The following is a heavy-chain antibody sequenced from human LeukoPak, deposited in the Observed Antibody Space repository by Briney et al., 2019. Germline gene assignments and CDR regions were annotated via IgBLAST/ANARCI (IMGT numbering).Heavy chain of an antibody. CDR3: AREGIIRTYDQ. Sequence: SETLSLTCTVSGDSISSYYWYWFRQPPGKELEWIACIYYSGITHYNPSLKSRVTISLDTSKNQFSLRLSSVTAADTAVYYCAREGIIRTYDQWGQGTLVTVSS. J-gene: IGHJ4*02. V-gene: IGHV4-59*12. D-gene: IGHD1/OR15-1a*01. CDR2: IYYSGIT. CDR1: GDSISSYY.